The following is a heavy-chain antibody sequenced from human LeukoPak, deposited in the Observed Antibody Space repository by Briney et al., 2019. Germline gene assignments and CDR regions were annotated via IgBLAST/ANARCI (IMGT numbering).Heavy chain of an antibody. Sequence: SETLSLTCTVSGASISTYYWGWIRQPPEKRPEWIGHISYSGGTNYNPPLKSRVTISMDTSKNQFSLNLSSVTAADTAVYYCARVPDTSGYFYYFDYWGRGTLVTVSS. D-gene: IGHD3-22*01. J-gene: IGHJ4*02. V-gene: IGHV4-59*01. CDR2: ISYSGGT. CDR3: ARVPDTSGYFYYFDY. CDR1: GASISTYY.